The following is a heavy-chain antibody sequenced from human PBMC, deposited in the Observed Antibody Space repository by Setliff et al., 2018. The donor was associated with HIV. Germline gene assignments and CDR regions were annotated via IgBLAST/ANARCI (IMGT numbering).Heavy chain of an antibody. V-gene: IGHV1-3*01. CDR3: ARDKGGQFFFYYMDV. J-gene: IGHJ6*03. CDR1: GYTFTSFA. Sequence: ASVKVSCKASGYTFTSFAMHWVRQAPGQRLEWMRWINVGNGDTKFSQKFQGRVTITRDISASTAYLDLSRLRSEDTAVYSCARDKGGQFFFYYMDVWGKGTTVTVSS. CDR2: INVGNGDT. D-gene: IGHD3-16*01.